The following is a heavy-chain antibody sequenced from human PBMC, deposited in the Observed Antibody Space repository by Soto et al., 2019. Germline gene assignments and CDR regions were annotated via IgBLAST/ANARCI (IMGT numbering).Heavy chain of an antibody. CDR1: GFTFSSYS. CDR3: ARDPTLSNWNYAPLDAFDI. CDR2: ISSSSSTI. J-gene: IGHJ3*02. Sequence: EVQLVESGGGLVQPGGSLRLSCAASGFTFSSYSMNWVRQAPGKGLEWVSYISSSSSTIYYADSVKGRFTISRDNAKNSLYLQMNSLRDEDTAVYYCARDPTLSNWNYAPLDAFDIWGQGTMVTVSS. D-gene: IGHD1-7*01. V-gene: IGHV3-48*02.